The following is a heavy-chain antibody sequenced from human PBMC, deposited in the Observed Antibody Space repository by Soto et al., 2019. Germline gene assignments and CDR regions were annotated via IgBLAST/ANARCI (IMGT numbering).Heavy chain of an antibody. V-gene: IGHV3-7*01. CDR1: GFTFSSYW. CDR2: IKQDGSEK. Sequence: PGGSLRLSCAASGFTFSSYWMSWFRQAPGKGLEWVANIKQDGSEKYYVDSVKGRFTISRDNAKNSLYLQMNSLRAEDTAVYYCARVGLEYCSGGSCYSGFDYWGQGTLVTVSS. D-gene: IGHD2-15*01. J-gene: IGHJ4*02. CDR3: ARVGLEYCSGGSCYSGFDY.